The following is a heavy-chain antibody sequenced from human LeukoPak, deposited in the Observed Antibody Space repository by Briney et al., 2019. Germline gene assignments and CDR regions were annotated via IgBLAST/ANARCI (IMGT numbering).Heavy chain of an antibody. D-gene: IGHD5-24*01. J-gene: IGHJ4*02. CDR1: GGTFSSYG. Sequence: SVKVSCKASGGTFSSYGISWVRQAPGQGLEWMGRIIPILGIANYAQKFQGRVTITADKSTSTAYMELSSLRSEDTAVYYCARDQDDGYNYEGADYWGQGTLVTVSS. CDR3: ARDQDDGYNYEGADY. CDR2: IIPILGIA. V-gene: IGHV1-69*04.